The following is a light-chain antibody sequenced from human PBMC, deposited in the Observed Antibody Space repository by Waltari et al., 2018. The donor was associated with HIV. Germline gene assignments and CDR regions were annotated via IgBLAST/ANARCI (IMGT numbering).Light chain of an antibody. CDR2: SAS. J-gene: IGKJ1*01. CDR3: QEYETWTKT. Sequence: VMTQPPATLSVSPGERATLSCRASQNIKSNLAWFQQLPGQAPRLRISSASIRATDIPPRFRGSGSGTDFTLTISSLQSEDFAIYYCQEYETWTKTFGQGTKVEMK. CDR1: QNIKSN. V-gene: IGKV3-15*01.